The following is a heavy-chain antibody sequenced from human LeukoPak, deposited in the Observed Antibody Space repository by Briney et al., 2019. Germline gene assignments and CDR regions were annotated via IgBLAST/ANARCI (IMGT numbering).Heavy chain of an antibody. CDR2: LNPQTGDT. Sequence: GASVKVSCKASGYAFSAYYMHWVRQAPGQGLEWMGWLNPQTGDTHFAQKFRGRVTMTRDTSISTAYMELSRLRSDDTAVYYCARSVVVVAAISGYFDYWGQGTLVTVSS. D-gene: IGHD2-15*01. CDR3: ARSVVVVAAISGYFDY. CDR1: GYAFSAYY. V-gene: IGHV1-2*02. J-gene: IGHJ4*02.